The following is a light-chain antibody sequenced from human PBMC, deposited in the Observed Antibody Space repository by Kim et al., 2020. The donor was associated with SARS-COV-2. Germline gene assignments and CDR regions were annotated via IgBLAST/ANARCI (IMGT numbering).Light chain of an antibody. V-gene: IGLV1-44*01. CDR3: AAWDDSLNGNWV. J-gene: IGLJ3*02. Sequence: GVTIPFPGNSSNIGSNTVNWDQQLPGTAPKLLIYSNNQRPSGVPDRFSGSKSGTSASLAISGLQSEDEADYYCAAWDDSLNGNWVFGGGTQLTVL. CDR2: SNN. CDR1: SSNIGSNT.